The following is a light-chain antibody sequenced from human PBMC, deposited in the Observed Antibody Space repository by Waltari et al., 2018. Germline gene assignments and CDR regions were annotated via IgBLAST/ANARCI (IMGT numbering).Light chain of an antibody. CDR2: GKN. CDR3: NSRDSSGNLVV. Sequence: SSELTQDPAVSVALGQTVRITCQGDSLRSYYASWYQQKPGQAPVLVIYGKNNRPSGFPDRFSWSSSGNTASLTITGAQAEDEADYYCNSRDSSGNLVVFGGGTKLTVL. CDR1: SLRSYY. J-gene: IGLJ2*01. V-gene: IGLV3-19*01.